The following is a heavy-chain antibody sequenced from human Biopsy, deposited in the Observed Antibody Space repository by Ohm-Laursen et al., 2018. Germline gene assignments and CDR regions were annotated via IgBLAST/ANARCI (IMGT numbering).Heavy chain of an antibody. D-gene: IGHD6-19*01. CDR1: GASVTSGSYY. CDR2: ISNIGST. J-gene: IGHJ4*02. CDR3: ARESALAGDFDS. Sequence: QTLSLTCAVSGASVTSGSYYWSWIRQPPGKGLEWLGYISNIGSTNYNPSLKSRVTISVDTSKNHFSLKLTSVTAADTAVYYCARESALAGDFDSWGQGTLVTVSS. V-gene: IGHV4-61*01.